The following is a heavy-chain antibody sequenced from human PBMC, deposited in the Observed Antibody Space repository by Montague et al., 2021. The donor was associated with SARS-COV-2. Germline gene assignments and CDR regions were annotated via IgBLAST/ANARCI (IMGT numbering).Heavy chain of an antibody. Sequence: CAISGDSDCIGNAGWNWNRQSSTLGPRKSRMSYYRFKKKYEYAVSLKSRITINPDTSKNQFSLQVKSMTPEDTAVYYCALAVAGRGGYDYWGQGTLVTVSS. D-gene: IGHD6-19*01. J-gene: IGHJ4*02. CDR2: SYYRFKKKY. CDR1: GDSDCIGNAG. V-gene: IGHV6-1*01. CDR3: ALAVAGRGGYDY.